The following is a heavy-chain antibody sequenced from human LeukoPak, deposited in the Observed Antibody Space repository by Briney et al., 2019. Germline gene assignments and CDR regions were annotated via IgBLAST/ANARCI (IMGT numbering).Heavy chain of an antibody. D-gene: IGHD4-11*01. J-gene: IGHJ6*03. CDR3: ARDALTTSPYYYYYMDV. CDR2: INSDGSST. CDR1: GFTFSSYW. Sequence: TGGSLRLSCAASGFTFSSYWMHWVRQAPGKGLVWVSRINSDGSSTSYADSVKGRFTISRDNAKNTLYLQMNSLRAEDTAVYYCARDALTTSPYYYYYMDVWGKGTTVTVSS. V-gene: IGHV3-74*01.